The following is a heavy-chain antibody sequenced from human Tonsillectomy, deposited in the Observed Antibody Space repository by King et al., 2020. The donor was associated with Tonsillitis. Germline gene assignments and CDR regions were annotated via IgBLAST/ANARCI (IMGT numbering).Heavy chain of an antibody. CDR1: GYTLTELS. Sequence: QLVQSGAEVKKPGASVKVSCKVSGYTLTELSIHWVRQAPGKGLEWMGGFDPEDGERIYAQKFQGRVTMTEDTSTDTAYMELSSLRSEDTAVYYCATESSWSVHDAFDIWGQGTMVTVSS. D-gene: IGHD2-8*02. J-gene: IGHJ3*02. CDR2: FDPEDGER. CDR3: ATESSWSVHDAFDI. V-gene: IGHV1-24*01.